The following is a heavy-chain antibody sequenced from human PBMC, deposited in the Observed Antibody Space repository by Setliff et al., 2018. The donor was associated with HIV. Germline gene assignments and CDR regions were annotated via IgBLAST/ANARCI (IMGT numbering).Heavy chain of an antibody. CDR1: GFTFDDYG. Sequence: PGGSLRLSCAASGFTFDDYGMNWVRQAPGKGLEWVSRIDSDGSDTNYADSVRGRFTISRDNAKNTVYLQMTSLRAEDTAVYYCARGPQYNFWGGYLGLWGQGTLVTVSS. V-gene: IGHV3-74*01. CDR3: ARGPQYNFWGGYLGL. J-gene: IGHJ4*02. D-gene: IGHD3-3*01. CDR2: IDSDGSDT.